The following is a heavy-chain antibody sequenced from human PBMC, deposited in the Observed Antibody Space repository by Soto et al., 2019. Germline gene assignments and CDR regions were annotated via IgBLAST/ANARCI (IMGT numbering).Heavy chain of an antibody. CDR1: GYTFNTYW. CDR2: IYPGDFDT. Sequence: PGESLKISCMGSGYTFNTYWIGWVRQMPGKGLEWMGIIYPGDFDTRYSPSFQGHVTMSVDKSISTAYLQWSSLKASDTAMYYCARRIGHDAFDIWGQGTMVTVS. CDR3: ARRIGHDAFDI. V-gene: IGHV5-51*01. J-gene: IGHJ3*02.